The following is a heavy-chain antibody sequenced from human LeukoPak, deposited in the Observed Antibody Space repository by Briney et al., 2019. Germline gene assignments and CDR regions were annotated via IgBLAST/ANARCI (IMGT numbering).Heavy chain of an antibody. Sequence: ASVTVSCKASGYTFTGYYIHWARQAPGQGLEWMGWINPNSGGTNYAQKFQGRVTITRDTSISTAYMELSRLTSDDTAVYYCARDAIVRDYSNSDYWGQGTLVTVSS. CDR1: GYTFTGYY. V-gene: IGHV1-2*02. D-gene: IGHD4-11*01. CDR2: INPNSGGT. CDR3: ARDAIVRDYSNSDY. J-gene: IGHJ4*02.